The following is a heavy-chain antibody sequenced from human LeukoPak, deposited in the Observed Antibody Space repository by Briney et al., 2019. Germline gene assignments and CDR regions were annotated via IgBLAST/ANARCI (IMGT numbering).Heavy chain of an antibody. CDR2: FNPNSGNP. V-gene: IGHV1-8*01. J-gene: IGHJ4*02. D-gene: IGHD1-26*01. CDR3: ASVGVVFDY. Sequence: APVKSSCKASGYTFTRYEIIWVRQATGAGLEWRGWFNPNSGNPGYAQMFQGRVPMTRNTSIRTAYVELRSLRSEDTAVYYCASVGVVFDYWGQGTLVTVSS. CDR1: GYTFTRYE.